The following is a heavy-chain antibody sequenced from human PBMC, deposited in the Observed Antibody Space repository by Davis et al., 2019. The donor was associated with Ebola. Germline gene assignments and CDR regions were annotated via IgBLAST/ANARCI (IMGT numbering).Heavy chain of an antibody. CDR3: ARVGGIVVVPAAMRYYYGMDV. J-gene: IGHJ6*02. CDR1: GDSVSSNSAA. CDR2: TYYRSKWYN. D-gene: IGHD2-2*01. Sequence: MPSETLSLTCAISGDSVSSNSAAWNWIRQSPSRGLEWLGRTYYRSKWYNDYAVSVKSRITINPDTSKNQFSLQLNSVTPEDTAVYYCARVGGIVVVPAAMRYYYGMDVWGQGTTVTVSS. V-gene: IGHV6-1*01.